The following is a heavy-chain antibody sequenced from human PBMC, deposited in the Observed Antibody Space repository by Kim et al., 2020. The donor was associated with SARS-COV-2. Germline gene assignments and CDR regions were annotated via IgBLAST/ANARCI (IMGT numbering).Heavy chain of an antibody. Sequence: GGSLRLSCAASGFTFSSYGMHWVRQAPGKGLEWVAVIWYDGSNKYYADSVKGRFTVSRDNSKNTLYLQMNSLRAEDTAVYYCARDWHSTRHYFEYWGQGTLVPVSS. CDR2: IWYDGSNK. J-gene: IGHJ4*02. V-gene: IGHV3-33*01. CDR3: ARDWHSTRHYFEY. D-gene: IGHD2-2*01. CDR1: GFTFSSYG.